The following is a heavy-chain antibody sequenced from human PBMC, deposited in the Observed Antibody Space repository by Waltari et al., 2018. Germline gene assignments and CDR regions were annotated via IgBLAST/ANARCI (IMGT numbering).Heavy chain of an antibody. J-gene: IGHJ4*02. V-gene: IGHV5-51*01. D-gene: IGHD6-19*01. CDR3: ARLFYGADSGWYYLDY. Sequence: EVQLVQSGAEVKKPGESLKISCKGSGYSFTSYWIGWVRQMPGKGLEWMGIIYPGGSDTKYSPSFQGQVTISADKSISTAYLQWSSLKASDTAMYYCARLFYGADSGWYYLDYWGQGTLVTVSS. CDR2: IYPGGSDT. CDR1: GYSFTSYW.